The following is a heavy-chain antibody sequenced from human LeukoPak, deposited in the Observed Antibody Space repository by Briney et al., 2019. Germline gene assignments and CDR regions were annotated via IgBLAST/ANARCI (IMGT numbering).Heavy chain of an antibody. Sequence: GGSLRLSCAASGFTFSSYTMSWVRQAPGKGLEWVSAISGSGGSTYYADSVKGRFTISRDNAKNSLYLQMNSLRAEDTAVYYCARSGTTYCSSTSCPLPLYNWFDPWGQGTLVTVSS. CDR1: GFTFSSYT. J-gene: IGHJ5*02. V-gene: IGHV3-23*01. D-gene: IGHD2-2*01. CDR3: ARSGTTYCSSTSCPLPLYNWFDP. CDR2: ISGSGGST.